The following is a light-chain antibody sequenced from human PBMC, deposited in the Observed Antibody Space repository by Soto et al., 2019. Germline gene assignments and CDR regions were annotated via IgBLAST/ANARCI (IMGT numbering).Light chain of an antibody. CDR3: LLSYSGARLV. CDR1: TGAVTSGHY. Sequence: QAVVTQEPSLTVSPGGTVTLTCGSSTGAVTSGHYPYWFQQKPGQAPRTLIYDTSNKHSWTPARFSGSLLGGKAALTLSGAQPEDEAEYYCLLSYSGARLVFGGGTKLTFL. J-gene: IGLJ2*01. CDR2: DTS. V-gene: IGLV7-46*01.